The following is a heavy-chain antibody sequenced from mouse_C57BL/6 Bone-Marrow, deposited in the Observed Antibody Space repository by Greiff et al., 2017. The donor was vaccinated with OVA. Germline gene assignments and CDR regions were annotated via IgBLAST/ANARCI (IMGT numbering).Heavy chain of an antibody. D-gene: IGHD2-1*01. CDR1: GFTFSDFY. V-gene: IGHV7-1*01. Sequence: EVKLVESGGGLVQSGRSLRLSCATSGFTFSDFYMEWVRQAPGKGLEWIAASRNKANDYTTEYSASVKGRFIVSRYTSQSILYLQMNALRAEDTAIYYCARDADGNYYAMDYWGQGTSVTVSS. CDR3: ARDADGNYYAMDY. CDR2: SRNKANDYTT. J-gene: IGHJ4*01.